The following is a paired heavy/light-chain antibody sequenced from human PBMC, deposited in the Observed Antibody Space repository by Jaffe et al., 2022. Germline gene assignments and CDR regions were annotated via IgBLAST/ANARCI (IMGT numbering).Heavy chain of an antibody. J-gene: IGHJ5*02. CDR1: GFTFSSYG. D-gene: IGHD3-9*01. Sequence: QVQLVESGGGVVQPGRSLRLSCAASGFTFSSYGMHWVRQAPGKGLEWVAVISYDGSNKYYADSVKGRFTISRDNSKNTLYLQMNSLRAEDTAVYYCAKEEGFYFDWLLDSSTGGWFDPWGQGTLVTVSS. CDR2: ISYDGSNK. V-gene: IGHV3-30*18. CDR3: AKEEGFYFDWLLDSSTGGWFDP.
Light chain of an antibody. CDR3: QQRSNWPPRT. CDR1: QSVSSY. CDR2: DAS. Sequence: EIVLTQSPATLSLSPGERATLSCRASQSVSSYLAWYQQKPGQAPRLLIYDASNRATGIPARFSGSGSGTDFTLTISSLEPEDFAVYYCQQRSNWPPRTFGQGTKVEIK. J-gene: IGKJ1*01. V-gene: IGKV3-11*01.